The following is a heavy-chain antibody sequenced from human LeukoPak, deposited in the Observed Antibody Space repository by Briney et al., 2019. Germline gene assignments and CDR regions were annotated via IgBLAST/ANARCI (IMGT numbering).Heavy chain of an antibody. CDR3: AKGVDYCSGGSCPADY. J-gene: IGHJ4*02. D-gene: IGHD2-15*01. CDR2: ISYDGNNK. Sequence: PGGSLRLSCAASGFTFSNYGIHWVRPAPGKGLGWVAVISYDGNNKYYADSVKGRFTISRDNSKNTLFLQMNSPRAEDTAAYYCAKGVDYCSGGSCPADYWGQGTLVTVSS. CDR1: GFTFSNYG. V-gene: IGHV3-30*18.